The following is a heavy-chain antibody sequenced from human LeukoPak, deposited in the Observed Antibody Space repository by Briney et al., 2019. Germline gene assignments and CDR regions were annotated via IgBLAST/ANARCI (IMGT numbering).Heavy chain of an antibody. J-gene: IGHJ4*02. D-gene: IGHD6-19*01. CDR2: INPKSGGT. Sequence: VKVSCKASGYTFSAYCMHWVRQAPGQGLGWMGWINPKSGGTNYAQQFQDRGTMTRDTSISSTYTELSRLKSDDTAVYYCVRDLGISGWYAPPLGYFDSWGQGTLVTVSS. V-gene: IGHV1-2*02. CDR3: VRDLGISGWYAPPLGYFDS. CDR1: GYTFSAYC.